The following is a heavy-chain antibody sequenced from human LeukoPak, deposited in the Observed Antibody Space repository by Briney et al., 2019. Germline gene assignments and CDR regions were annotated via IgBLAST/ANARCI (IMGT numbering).Heavy chain of an antibody. D-gene: IGHD6-19*01. V-gene: IGHV4-59*01. Sequence: PSETLSLTCTVSGGSISSYYWSWIRQPPGKGLGWIGYIYYSGSTNYNPSLKSRVTISVDTSKNQFSLKLSSVTAADTAVYYCARVIAVAGAFNAFDIWGQGTMVTVSS. CDR1: GGSISSYY. CDR3: ARVIAVAGAFNAFDI. J-gene: IGHJ3*02. CDR2: IYYSGST.